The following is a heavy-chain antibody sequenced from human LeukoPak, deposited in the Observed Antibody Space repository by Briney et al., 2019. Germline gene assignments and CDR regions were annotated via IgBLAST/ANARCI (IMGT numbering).Heavy chain of an antibody. J-gene: IGHJ4*02. D-gene: IGHD1-26*01. V-gene: IGHV1-2*06. CDR1: GYTFTGYY. CDR3: ARVIGLSRIVGAPSPPGY. CDR2: INPNSGGT. Sequence: ASVKVSCKASGYTFTGYYMHWVRQAPGQGLEWMGRINPNSGGTNYAQKFQGRVTMTRDTSINTAYMELSRLRSDDTAVYYCARVIGLSRIVGAPSPPGYWGQGTLVTVSS.